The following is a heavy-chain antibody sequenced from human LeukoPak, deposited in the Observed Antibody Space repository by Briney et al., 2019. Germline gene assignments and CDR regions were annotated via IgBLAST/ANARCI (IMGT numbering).Heavy chain of an antibody. Sequence: GGSLRLSCAVSGFTFSDYYMSWIRQAPGKGLEWLAYISGSGSTIYHADSVKGRFTISRDNAKNSLYLQMDSLRAEDTAVYYCVSQEVVPHWGQGTLVSVSS. D-gene: IGHD2-15*01. CDR3: VSQEVVPH. CDR1: GFTFSDYY. CDR2: ISGSGSTI. V-gene: IGHV3-11*04. J-gene: IGHJ4*02.